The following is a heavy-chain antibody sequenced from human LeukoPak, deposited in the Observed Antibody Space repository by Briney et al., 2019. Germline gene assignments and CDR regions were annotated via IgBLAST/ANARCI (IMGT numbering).Heavy chain of an antibody. D-gene: IGHD4-23*01. CDR1: GFTFSSYG. CDR3: ASGYSSDYGGNTY. V-gene: IGHV3-30*03. Sequence: LPGRPLRLSCAASGFTFSSYGMHWVRQAPGKGLEWVAVISYHGSNKYYADSVKGRFTISRDNAKNTLYLQMNSLRAEDTAVYYCASGYSSDYGGNTYWGQGTLVTVSS. CDR2: ISYHGSNK. J-gene: IGHJ4*02.